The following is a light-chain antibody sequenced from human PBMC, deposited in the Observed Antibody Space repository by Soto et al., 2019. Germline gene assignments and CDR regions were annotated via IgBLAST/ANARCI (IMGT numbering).Light chain of an antibody. CDR1: QSISSY. Sequence: DIQMTQSPSSLSASVGDRVTITCRASQSISSYLNWYQQKPGKAPKLLIYAASSLQSGVPSRFSCSGSGNDFTLTISSLQPEDFATYYCQQSYSTPRTFGQGTKLEIK. V-gene: IGKV1-39*01. J-gene: IGKJ2*01. CDR2: AAS. CDR3: QQSYSTPRT.